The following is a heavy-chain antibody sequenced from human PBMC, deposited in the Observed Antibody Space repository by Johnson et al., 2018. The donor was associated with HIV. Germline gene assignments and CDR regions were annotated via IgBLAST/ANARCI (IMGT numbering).Heavy chain of an antibody. J-gene: IGHJ3*02. CDR1: GFTFSSYA. CDR2: ISYDGSNK. Sequence: QVQLVESGGGVVQPGRSLSLSCAASGFTFSSYAIHWVRQAPGKGLEWVAVISYDGSNKYYADSVKGRFTISRDNAKNSLYLQMNSLRAEDTAVYYCARGGSSRNPAFDIWGQGTMVTVSS. D-gene: IGHD1-26*01. CDR3: ARGGSSRNPAFDI. V-gene: IGHV3-30*04.